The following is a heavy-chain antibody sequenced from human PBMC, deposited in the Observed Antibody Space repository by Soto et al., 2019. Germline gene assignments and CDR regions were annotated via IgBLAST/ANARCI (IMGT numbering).Heavy chain of an antibody. Sequence: EVQLLESGGGLVQPGGSLRLSCAASGFTFTTYAINWVRQAPGKGLEWVSGISGSGTTTYYADSAKGRFTVSRDNSNNTSFLQMNSLRVEDTAVYYCASGRIAAAGTRYYFDYWGQGALVTVSS. CDR3: ASGRIAAAGTRYYFDY. CDR2: ISGSGTTT. V-gene: IGHV3-23*01. CDR1: GFTFTTYA. D-gene: IGHD6-13*01. J-gene: IGHJ4*02.